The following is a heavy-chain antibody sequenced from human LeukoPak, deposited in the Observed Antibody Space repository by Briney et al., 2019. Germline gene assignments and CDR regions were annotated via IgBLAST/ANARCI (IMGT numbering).Heavy chain of an antibody. CDR2: INPVNGNT. V-gene: IGHV1-18*01. CDR3: ARANHHWSFDF. Sequence: GASVKVSCKASGYTFTTHGICWVRQAPGQGLECRGWINPVNGNTNYTKKLQGRVTMTIDRVTSTAYMELRRRRSEDTAVYFCARANHHWSFDFWGQGTVVTVSS. D-gene: IGHD2-8*02. CDR1: GYTFTTHG. J-gene: IGHJ4*02.